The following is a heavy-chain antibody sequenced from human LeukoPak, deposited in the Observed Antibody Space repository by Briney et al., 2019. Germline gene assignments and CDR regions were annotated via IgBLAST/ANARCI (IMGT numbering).Heavy chain of an antibody. Sequence: GGSLRLSCVTSGFTFSSYGMHWVRQVPGKGLEWVAVISYDAKSNYHVDSVKGRFTISRDNAKNSLYLQMNSLRAEDTAVYYCARDGGIYSNPYYYFDYWGQGTLVTVSS. J-gene: IGHJ4*02. CDR1: GFTFSSYG. CDR2: ISYDAKSN. V-gene: IGHV3-30*03. D-gene: IGHD4-11*01. CDR3: ARDGGIYSNPYYYFDY.